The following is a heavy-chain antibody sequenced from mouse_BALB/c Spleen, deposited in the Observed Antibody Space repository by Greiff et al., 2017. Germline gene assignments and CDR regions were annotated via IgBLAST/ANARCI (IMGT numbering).Heavy chain of an antibody. J-gene: IGHJ2*01. Sequence: QVQLQQSGAELAKPGASVKMSCKASGYTFTSYWMHWVKQRPGQGLEWIGYINPSTGYTEYNQKFKDKATLTADKSSSTAYMQLSSLTSEDSAVDYCARETSRSLDYWGQGTTLTVSS. V-gene: IGHV1-7*01. CDR3: ARETSRSLDY. CDR2: INPSTGYT. CDR1: GYTFTSYW.